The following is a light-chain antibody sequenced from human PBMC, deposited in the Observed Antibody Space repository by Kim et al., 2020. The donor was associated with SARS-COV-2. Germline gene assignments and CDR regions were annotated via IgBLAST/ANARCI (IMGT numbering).Light chain of an antibody. Sequence: GKTVNIACTHRNGSLADNYVQWYQQRPGSVPTTVIYEDNQRPSGVPDRFSGSVDSSSNSASLTISGLKTEDEADYYCQSDDSNTWVFGGGTQLTVL. CDR3: QSDDSNTWV. J-gene: IGLJ3*02. CDR2: EDN. V-gene: IGLV6-57*03. CDR1: NGSLADNY.